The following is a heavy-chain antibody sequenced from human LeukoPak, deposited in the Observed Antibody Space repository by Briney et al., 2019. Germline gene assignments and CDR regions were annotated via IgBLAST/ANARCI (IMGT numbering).Heavy chain of an antibody. CDR3: ARGSLPDYRSIEVAGTVY. V-gene: IGHV3-21*01. Sequence: GGSLRLSCAASRFTFSNYAMTWVRQAPGKGLEWVSSISSSSSYIYYADSVKGRFTISRDNSKNTMYLQMNSLRAEDTAVYYCARGSLPDYRSIEVAGTVYWGQGTLVTVSS. CDR1: RFTFSNYA. CDR2: ISSSSSYI. J-gene: IGHJ4*02. D-gene: IGHD6-19*01.